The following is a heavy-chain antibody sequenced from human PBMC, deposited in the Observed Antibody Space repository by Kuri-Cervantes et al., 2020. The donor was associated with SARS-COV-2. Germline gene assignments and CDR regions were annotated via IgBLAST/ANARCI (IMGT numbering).Heavy chain of an antibody. D-gene: IGHD3-3*01. V-gene: IGHV3-23*01. CDR2: TSASGDKA. CDR1: GFTFSTYA. Sequence: GESLKISCAASGFTFSTYALSWVRQGPGKGLEWVSTTSASGDKAYYADSVKGRFTIPRDNSQNTLYLQMYSLRAEDTAVYYCATHYDFWSAFDYWGQGTLVTVSS. CDR3: ATHYDFWSAFDY. J-gene: IGHJ4*02.